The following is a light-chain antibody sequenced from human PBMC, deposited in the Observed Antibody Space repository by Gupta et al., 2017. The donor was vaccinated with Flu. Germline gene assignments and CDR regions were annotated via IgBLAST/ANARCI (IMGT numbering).Light chain of an antibody. V-gene: IGLV2-14*03. Sequence: SALTQPASVSGPPGQSITTSCTGTSRHVGRSASVSWYQQHPGKAPNLLVYYVSSRPSGVSCRFSGSKSGNTASLTNPGLQAGEGTDYYCSSYTSNSTFYVFGAGTKFTVL. CDR3: SSYTSNSTFYV. CDR2: YVS. CDR1: SRHVGRSAS. J-gene: IGLJ1*01.